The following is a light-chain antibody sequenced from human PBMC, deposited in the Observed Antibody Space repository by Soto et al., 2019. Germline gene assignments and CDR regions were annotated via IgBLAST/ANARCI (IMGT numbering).Light chain of an antibody. V-gene: IGLV2-14*01. CDR1: SSDIGGYDY. CDR2: EVR. Sequence: QSVLTQPASVSGSAGQSITISCTGTSSDIGGYDYVSWYQQRPGKAPKLMIYEVRYRPSGVSNRFSDSKSGNTASLTISGLQAEDEAVYYCCSYTRTSNHYFFGSGTKVTVL. CDR3: CSYTRTSNHYF. J-gene: IGLJ1*01.